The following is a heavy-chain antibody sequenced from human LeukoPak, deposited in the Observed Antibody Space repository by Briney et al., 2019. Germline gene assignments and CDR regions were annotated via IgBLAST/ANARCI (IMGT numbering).Heavy chain of an antibody. CDR2: ISAGGRT. J-gene: IGHJ3*01. Sequence: GGSLRLSCVVSGFSFSSYAMAWVRQAPGKGLEWVSSISAGGRTYYADSGKGRFTTSRDNSKETVFLQMNSLRAEDTAHYYCAKGKVNHDGAFDFWGQGTTVTVSS. V-gene: IGHV3-23*01. CDR3: AKGKVNHDGAFDF. CDR1: GFSFSSYA. D-gene: IGHD1-14*01.